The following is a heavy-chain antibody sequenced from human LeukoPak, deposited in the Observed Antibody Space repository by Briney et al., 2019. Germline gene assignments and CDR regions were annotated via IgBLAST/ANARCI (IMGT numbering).Heavy chain of an antibody. D-gene: IGHD3-16*01. Sequence: QTGGSLRLSCAASGFTFSSYSMNWVRQAPGKGLEWVSVIYSGGSTYYADSVKGRFTISRDNSKNTLYLQMNSVRAEDTAVYYCARVQGGYSDYWGQGTLVTVSS. CDR1: GFTFSSYS. V-gene: IGHV3-66*01. CDR3: ARVQGGYSDY. CDR2: IYSGGST. J-gene: IGHJ4*02.